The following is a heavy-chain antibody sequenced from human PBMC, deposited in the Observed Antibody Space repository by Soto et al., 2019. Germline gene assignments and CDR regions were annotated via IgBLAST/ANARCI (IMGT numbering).Heavy chain of an antibody. CDR3: ASDRCSGGSCYRTYAFDM. D-gene: IGHD2-15*01. J-gene: IGHJ3*02. Sequence: EAQLVESGGGLVKPGGSLRVSWAASGFHLSIYTMTWVRQAPGKGLEWVASISCNTVYVYYADSVKGRFSISRDKAKNSLTLQMTSLRVEDKALDYGASDRCSGGSCYRTYAFDMWGQGTLVTVS. CDR2: ISCNTVYV. CDR1: GFHLSIYT. V-gene: IGHV3-21*01.